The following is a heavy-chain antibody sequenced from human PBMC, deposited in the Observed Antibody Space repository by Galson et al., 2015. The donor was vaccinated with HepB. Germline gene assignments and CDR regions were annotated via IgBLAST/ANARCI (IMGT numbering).Heavy chain of an antibody. CDR1: GFIFSPYA. CDR3: AREGG. J-gene: IGHJ4*02. V-gene: IGHV3-30*04. D-gene: IGHD3-16*01. Sequence: SLRLSCAASGFIFSPYAMHWVRQAPGKGLEWVAVISFDGSNNHYADSVKGRFTISRDNSKNTLYLQMNSLRVEDTAVYYCAREGGWGQGTQVTVSS. CDR2: ISFDGSNN.